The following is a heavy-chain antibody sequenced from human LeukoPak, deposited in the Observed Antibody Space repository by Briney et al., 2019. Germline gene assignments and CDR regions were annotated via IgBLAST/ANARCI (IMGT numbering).Heavy chain of an antibody. D-gene: IGHD1/OR15-1a*01. V-gene: IGHV3-15*01. CDR1: GFTFSNAR. CDR2: IKSKADGGTT. CDR3: TTQNNAYFDC. J-gene: IGHJ4*02. Sequence: GGSLRLSCAASGFTFSNARMTWVCHAPGTGQEWVGRIKSKADGGTTDYAAPVKGRFTASRDDSKNTLYLQMNILTTEDTAVYFCTTQNNAYFDCGGRGTLVTVSS.